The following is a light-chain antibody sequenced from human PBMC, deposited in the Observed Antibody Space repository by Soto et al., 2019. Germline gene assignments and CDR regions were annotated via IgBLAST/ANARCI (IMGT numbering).Light chain of an antibody. J-gene: IGKJ2*01. V-gene: IGKV3-20*01. CDR1: QSVSSSY. CDR2: GAS. CDR3: HQYGSSPLYT. Sequence: EIVLTQSPGTLSLSPGERATLSCRASQSVSSSYLAWYQQKPGQAPRLLIYGASSRATGIPDRFSSSGSGTDFTLTISRLESEDFAVYYCHQYGSSPLYTFGQGTKLEIK.